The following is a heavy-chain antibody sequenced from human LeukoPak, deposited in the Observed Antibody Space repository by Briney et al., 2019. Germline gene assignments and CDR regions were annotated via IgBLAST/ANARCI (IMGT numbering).Heavy chain of an antibody. CDR2: IQSDGIHK. CDR1: GFTFRSYG. D-gene: IGHD3-22*01. J-gene: IGHJ4*02. V-gene: IGHV3-30*12. Sequence: GGSLRLSCAASGFTFRSYGMHWVRQAPGKGLEWVAFIQSDGIHKDYADSVKGRFTISRDNAKNSLYLQMNSLRAEDTAVYYCARTDYDSSGYYYFDYWGQGTLVTVSS. CDR3: ARTDYDSSGYYYFDY.